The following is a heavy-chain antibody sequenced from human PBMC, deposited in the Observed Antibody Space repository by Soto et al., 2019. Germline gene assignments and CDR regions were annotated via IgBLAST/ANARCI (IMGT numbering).Heavy chain of an antibody. J-gene: IGHJ1*01. CDR2: IYYSGST. D-gene: IGHD2-15*01. Sequence: PSETLSLTCTVSGGSISSYYWSWIRQPPGKGLEWIGYIYYSGSTNYNPSLKSRVTISVDTSKNQFSLKLSSVTAADTAVYYCAAGSSGVVVAATEYFQHWGQGTLVTVSS. CDR1: GGSISSYY. CDR3: AAGSSGVVVAATEYFQH. V-gene: IGHV4-59*08.